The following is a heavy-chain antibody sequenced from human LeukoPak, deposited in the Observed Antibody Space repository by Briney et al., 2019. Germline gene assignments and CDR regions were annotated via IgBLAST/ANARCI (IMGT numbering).Heavy chain of an antibody. V-gene: IGHV3-21*01. Sequence: GGSLRLSCAASGFTFSSYSMRSVRQAPGKGLEWVSFISSSNSYIYYADSVKGRFTISRDNDKNSLYLQMNSLRAEDAAVYYCARDDAYYDSSGYQNYFDYWGQGNLVTVSS. D-gene: IGHD3-22*01. CDR2: ISSSNSYI. CDR1: GFTFSSYS. J-gene: IGHJ4*02. CDR3: ARDDAYYDSSGYQNYFDY.